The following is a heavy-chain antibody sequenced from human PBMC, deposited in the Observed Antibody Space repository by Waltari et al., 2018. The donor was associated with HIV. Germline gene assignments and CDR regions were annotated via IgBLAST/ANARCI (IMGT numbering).Heavy chain of an antibody. V-gene: IGHV1-69*01. CDR1: GGTFSSYA. Sequence: QVQLVQSGAEVKKPGSSVKVSCKASGGTFSSYAISWVRQAPGQGLEWMGGIIPSVGTSNYAQKFQGRVTITADESTSTAYMELSSLRSEDTSVYYCATAGDGYNYYFDYWGQGTLVTVSS. D-gene: IGHD5-12*01. CDR2: IIPSVGTS. J-gene: IGHJ4*02. CDR3: ATAGDGYNYYFDY.